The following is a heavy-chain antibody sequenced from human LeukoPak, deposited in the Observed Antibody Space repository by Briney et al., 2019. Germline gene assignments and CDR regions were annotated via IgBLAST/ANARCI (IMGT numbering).Heavy chain of an antibody. J-gene: IGHJ4*02. CDR3: AREPYYYDSSGYYLDY. D-gene: IGHD3-22*01. Sequence: PGGSLRLSCAASGFTFSSYSMNWVRQAPGKGLEWVSYISSSSSTIYYADSVKGRFTISRDNPKNTLYLQMNSLRVEDTAVYYCAREPYYYDSSGYYLDYWGQGTLVTVSS. CDR1: GFTFSSYS. CDR2: ISSSSSTI. V-gene: IGHV3-48*01.